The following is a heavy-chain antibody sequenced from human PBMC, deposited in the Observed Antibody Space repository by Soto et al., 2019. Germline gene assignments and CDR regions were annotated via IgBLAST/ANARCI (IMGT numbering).Heavy chain of an antibody. CDR1: GFTFSSYG. CDR3: VKGGLNLAVLFDP. V-gene: IGHV3-33*06. J-gene: IGHJ5*02. Sequence: GGSLRLSCAASGFTFSSYGMHWVRQAPGKGLEWVAVIWYDGSNKYYADSVKGRFTISRDNSKNTLNLQMNSLRAEDTAVYYCVKGGLNLAVLFDPWGQGTLVTVS. CDR2: IWYDGSNK. D-gene: IGHD3-10*02.